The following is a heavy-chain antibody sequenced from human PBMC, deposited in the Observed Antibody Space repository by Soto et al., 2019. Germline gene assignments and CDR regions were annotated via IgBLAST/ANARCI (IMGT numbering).Heavy chain of an antibody. D-gene: IGHD6-19*01. J-gene: IGHJ6*02. CDR2: ISSSSSYI. CDR1: GFPFISYS. Sequence: GGSLRLSCAASGFPFISYSMSAIRPAKGKGLEWVSSISSSSSYIYYADSVKGRFTISRDNAKNSLYLQMNSLRAEDTAVYYCARDLLAYSSRWYTEYYYYYYGMDVWGQGTTVTVSS. V-gene: IGHV3-21*01. CDR3: ARDLLAYSSRWYTEYYYYYYGMDV.